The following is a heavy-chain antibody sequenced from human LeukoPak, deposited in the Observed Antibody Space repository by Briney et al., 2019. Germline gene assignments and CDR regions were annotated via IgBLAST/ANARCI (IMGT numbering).Heavy chain of an antibody. V-gene: IGHV4-59*01. Sequence: PSETPSFTCTVSGGSISSYYWSWIRQPPGKGLEWIGCIYYSGSTNYNPSLKSRVAMSVDTSKNQFSLKLTSVTAADTAVYYCAREGPYSSGWYKVWGQGTLVTVSS. CDR1: GGSISSYY. CDR3: AREGPYSSGWYKV. J-gene: IGHJ4*02. CDR2: IYYSGST. D-gene: IGHD6-19*01.